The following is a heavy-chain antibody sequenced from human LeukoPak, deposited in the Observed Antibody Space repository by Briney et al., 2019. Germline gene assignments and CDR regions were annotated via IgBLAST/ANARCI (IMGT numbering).Heavy chain of an antibody. CDR2: ISYDGSNK. CDR1: GFSFSDYN. J-gene: IGHJ4*02. D-gene: IGHD6-19*01. V-gene: IGHV3-30*18. CDR3: AKVRWDNSGWYYLDN. Sequence: QPGGSLRLSCAASGFSFSDYNMHWVRQAPGKGLEWVAVISYDGSNKYYADSVKGRFTISRDNSKNTLYLQMNSLRAEDTAVYYCAKVRWDNSGWYYLDNWGQEALVTVSS.